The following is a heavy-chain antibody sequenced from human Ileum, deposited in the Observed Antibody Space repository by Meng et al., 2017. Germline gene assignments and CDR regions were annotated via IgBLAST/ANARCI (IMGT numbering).Heavy chain of an antibody. CDR2: IYYSGST. V-gene: IGHV4-30-4*01. D-gene: IGHD3-22*01. CDR1: GGSMRSGDNY. Sequence: QVHVQESGPGLVNPSQTLSLTCSVSGGSMRSGDNYWSWIRQPPGKGLEWIGYIYYSGSTYYTPSLKSRVIMSVDTSANRFSLKLTSVTAADTAVYYCASARYDNWGQGTLVTVSS. J-gene: IGHJ4*02. CDR3: ASARYDN.